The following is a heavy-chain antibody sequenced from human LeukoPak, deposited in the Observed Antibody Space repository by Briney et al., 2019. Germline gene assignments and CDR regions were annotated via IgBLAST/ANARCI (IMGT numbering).Heavy chain of an antibody. J-gene: IGHJ4*02. V-gene: IGHV3-7*01. Sequence: GGSLRLSYAASGFIFRSHWMTWVREAPGKGLEGGANIKKDGSIKAYVDSVKGRFTISRDNAKNSVYLQMTGLTTEDTAIYYCGRDSNFCPGDYWGQGTLVTVSS. CDR2: IKKDGSIK. CDR1: GFIFRSHW. CDR3: GRDSNFCPGDY. D-gene: IGHD2/OR15-2a*01.